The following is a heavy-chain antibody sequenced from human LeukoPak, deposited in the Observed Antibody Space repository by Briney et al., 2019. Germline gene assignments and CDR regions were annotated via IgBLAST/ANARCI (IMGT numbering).Heavy chain of an antibody. D-gene: IGHD3-3*01. CDR2: INPNSGGT. Sequence: ASVKVSCKASGYTFTGYYMHWVRQAPGQGLEWMGWINPNSGGTNYAQKFQGRVTMTRDTSISTAYMELSRLRSDDTAVYYCARDFWLEWLFQLDYWGQGTLVTVSS. CDR1: GYTFTGYY. J-gene: IGHJ4*02. V-gene: IGHV1-2*02. CDR3: ARDFWLEWLFQLDY.